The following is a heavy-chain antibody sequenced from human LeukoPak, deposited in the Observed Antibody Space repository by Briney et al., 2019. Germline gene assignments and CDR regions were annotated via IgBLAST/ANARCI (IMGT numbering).Heavy chain of an antibody. CDR3: ARGLGWLQLDYFDF. J-gene: IGHJ4*02. V-gene: IGHV4-31*03. Sequence: SQTLSLTCTVSGGSISSGDNYWTWLRQHPGKGLEWIGCIYYSGSTYYNPSLKSRVTISADTTKNQFSLKLSSVTAADTAVCYCARGLGWLQLDYFDFWGQGTLVTVSS. CDR2: IYYSGST. D-gene: IGHD5-24*01. CDR1: GGSISSGDNY.